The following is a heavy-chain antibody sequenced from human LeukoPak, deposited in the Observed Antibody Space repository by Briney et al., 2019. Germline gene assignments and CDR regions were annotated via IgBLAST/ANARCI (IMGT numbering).Heavy chain of an antibody. CDR1: GGSISSSSYY. Sequence: PSETLSLTCTVSGGSISSSSYYWGWIRQPPGKGLEWIGSIYYSGSTYYNPSLKSRVTISVDTSKNQFSLKLSSVTAADTAVYYCARTRGRAARLTYYYDSSGYYGYWGQGTLVTVSS. V-gene: IGHV4-39*07. D-gene: IGHD3-22*01. CDR3: ARTRGRAARLTYYYDSSGYYGY. CDR2: IYYSGST. J-gene: IGHJ4*02.